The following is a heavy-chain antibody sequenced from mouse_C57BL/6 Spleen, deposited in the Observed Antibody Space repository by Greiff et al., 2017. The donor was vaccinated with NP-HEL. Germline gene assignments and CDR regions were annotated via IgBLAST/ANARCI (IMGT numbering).Heavy chain of an antibody. CDR2: IRNKANGYTT. D-gene: IGHD2-4*01. V-gene: IGHV7-3*01. CDR1: GFTFTDYY. J-gene: IGHJ2*01. Sequence: EVMLVESGGGLVQPGGSLSLSCAASGFTFTDYYMSWVRQPPGKALEWLGFIRNKANGYTTEYSASVKGRFTISRDNSQSILYLQMNALRAEDSATYYCARPFNYDQYYFDYWGQGTTLTVSS. CDR3: ARPFNYDQYYFDY.